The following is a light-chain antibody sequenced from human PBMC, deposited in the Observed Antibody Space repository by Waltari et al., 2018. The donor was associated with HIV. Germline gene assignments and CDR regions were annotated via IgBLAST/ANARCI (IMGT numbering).Light chain of an antibody. Sequence: QSVLTQPPSAAGTPGQRVTISCSGSNSNLGSNTVNWYQQLPGTAPKVLIYRNIQRPSGVPDRFSGSKSGTSASRAISGLQSEDEAEYYCATWDDSLTGYVFGAGPKVTVL. CDR1: NSNLGSNT. J-gene: IGLJ1*01. CDR3: ATWDDSLTGYV. CDR2: RNI. V-gene: IGLV1-44*01.